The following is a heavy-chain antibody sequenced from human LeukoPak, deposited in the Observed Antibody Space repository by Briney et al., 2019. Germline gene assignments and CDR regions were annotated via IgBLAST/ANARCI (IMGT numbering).Heavy chain of an antibody. CDR2: IIPILGTA. CDR3: ARVAKYDSSGYYYGHHY. J-gene: IGHJ4*02. D-gene: IGHD3-22*01. Sequence: SVKVSCKASGGTFSSYAISWVRQAPGQGLEWMGGIIPILGTANYAQKFQGRVTITADESTSTAYMELSSLRSEDTAVYYCARVAKYDSSGYYYGHHYWGQGTLVTVSS. V-gene: IGHV1-69*13. CDR1: GGTFSSYA.